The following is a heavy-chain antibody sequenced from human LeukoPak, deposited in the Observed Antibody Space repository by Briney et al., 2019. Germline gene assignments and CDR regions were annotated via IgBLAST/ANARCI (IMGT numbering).Heavy chain of an antibody. V-gene: IGHV4-39*01. CDR3: ARAGYTSGWYGRFYFDY. D-gene: IGHD6-19*01. Sequence: SETLSLTCTVSGGSVTSFSNYGGWIRQPPGKGLEWIGSVDYSGRTYYYPSLQSRAPLSVDTSTKQFSLQMISLTAADAAVFSCARAGYTSGWYGRFYFDYWGQGSLVAVSS. J-gene: IGHJ4*02. CDR2: VDYSGRT. CDR1: GGSVTSFSNY.